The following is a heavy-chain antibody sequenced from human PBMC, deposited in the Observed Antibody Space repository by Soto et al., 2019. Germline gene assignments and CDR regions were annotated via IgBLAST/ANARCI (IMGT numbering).Heavy chain of an antibody. D-gene: IGHD3-22*01. Sequence: GGSLRLSCAASGFTFSSYGMHWVRQAPGKGLEWVAVIWYYGSNKYYADSVKGRFTISRDNSKNTLYLQMNSLRAEDTAVYYCAIDNSIYSDSSGEGPLPVYWGQGTLVTVSS. CDR2: IWYYGSNK. V-gene: IGHV3-33*01. J-gene: IGHJ4*02. CDR3: AIDNSIYSDSSGEGPLPVY. CDR1: GFTFSSYG.